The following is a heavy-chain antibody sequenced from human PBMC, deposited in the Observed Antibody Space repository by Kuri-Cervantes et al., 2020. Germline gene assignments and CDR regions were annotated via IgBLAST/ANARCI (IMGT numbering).Heavy chain of an antibody. CDR3: ARIRRGYYDILTGYYISAFDI. D-gene: IGHD3-9*01. CDR2: IYWDDDR. Sequence: SGPTLVKPTQTLTLTCNFSGFSLSASGVGVGWIRQPPGKALEWLALIYWDDDRRYSPSLKSRLTISKDTSKSQVVLTMTNMDPVDTATYYCARIRRGYYDILTGYYISAFDIWGQGTMVTVSS. J-gene: IGHJ3*02. V-gene: IGHV2-5*02. CDR1: GFSLSASGVG.